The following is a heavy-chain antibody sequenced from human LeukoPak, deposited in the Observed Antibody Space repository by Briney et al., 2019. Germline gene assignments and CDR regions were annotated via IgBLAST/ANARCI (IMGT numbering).Heavy chain of an antibody. V-gene: IGHV3-21*04. Sequence: GGSLRLSCAASGFTFTSYSMNWVRQAPGKGLEWVSSINSSSSYIYYAHSVKGRFTISRDNAKNTLYLQMNSLRAEDTAWYYCSRGGVAGKDYWGQGTLVTVSS. CDR3: SRGGVAGKDY. CDR2: INSSSSYI. CDR1: GFTFTSYS. D-gene: IGHD6-19*01. J-gene: IGHJ4*02.